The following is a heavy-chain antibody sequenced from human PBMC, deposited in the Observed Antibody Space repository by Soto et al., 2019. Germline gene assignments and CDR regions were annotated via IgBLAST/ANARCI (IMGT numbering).Heavy chain of an antibody. D-gene: IGHD6-19*01. CDR1: GFTFSDYG. CDR3: AKVSYSSGWLVIDY. V-gene: IGHV3-30*18. Sequence: PGGSLRLSCAASGFTFSDYGMHWVRQAPGKGLEWVAVISYDGSIKYYGDSVKGRFTISRDNSKNTLYLQMNSLRNEDTAVYYCAKVSYSSGWLVIDYWGQGALVTVSS. CDR2: ISYDGSIK. J-gene: IGHJ4*02.